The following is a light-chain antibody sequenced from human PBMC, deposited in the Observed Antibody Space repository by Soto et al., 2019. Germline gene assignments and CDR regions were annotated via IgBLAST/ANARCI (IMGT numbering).Light chain of an antibody. V-gene: IGLV2-14*01. CDR3: SSYTSSSTPYV. CDR1: SSDVGGYDY. Sequence: QSALTQPASVSGSPGQSITISCTGTSSDVGGYDYVSWYQQHPGKAPKLMIYEVGNRPSGVSNRFSGSKSGNTASLTISGLQAEDEADYYCSSYTSSSTPYVFGSGTKLTVL. J-gene: IGLJ1*01. CDR2: EVG.